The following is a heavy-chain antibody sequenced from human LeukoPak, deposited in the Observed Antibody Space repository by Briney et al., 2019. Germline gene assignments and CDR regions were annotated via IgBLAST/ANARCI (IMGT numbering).Heavy chain of an antibody. J-gene: IGHJ5*02. CDR3: ARVPSLRYFDWLLLARLGNGWFDP. V-gene: IGHV1-8*01. D-gene: IGHD3-9*01. Sequence: VASVKVSCKASGYTFTSYDINWVRQATGQGLEWMGWMNPNSGNTGYAQKFQGRVTMTRNTSISTAYMELSSLRSEDTAVYYCARVPSLRYFDWLLLARLGNGWFDPWGQGTLVTVSS. CDR2: MNPNSGNT. CDR1: GYTFTSYD.